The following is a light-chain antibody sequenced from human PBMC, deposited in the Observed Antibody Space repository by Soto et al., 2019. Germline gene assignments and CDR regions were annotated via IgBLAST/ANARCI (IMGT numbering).Light chain of an antibody. CDR3: LQYNSLPYT. J-gene: IGKJ2*01. CDR2: KTS. V-gene: IGKV1-5*03. CDR1: QNGNIW. Sequence: DIQVTQSPSTLSAFVGDRVILTCRASQNGNIWLAWDQQRPRKAPKLLIYKTSSLESGVPSRFSGSGSGTEFTLTISSLETDDFGTYFCLQYNSLPYTFGQATKLEIK.